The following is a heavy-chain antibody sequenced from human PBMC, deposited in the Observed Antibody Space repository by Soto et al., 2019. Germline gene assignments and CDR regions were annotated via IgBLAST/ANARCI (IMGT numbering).Heavy chain of an antibody. D-gene: IGHD6-6*01. CDR1: GGSLSSYY. CDR3: EAPPRY. Sequence: QVQLQESGPGLVKPSETLSLTCTVSGGSLSSYYWNWLRQPPGTGLEWIGYIYNSGNTNYNPSLKSRVTISVDTSKNQSSLKLTSVTAADTAVYYCEAPPRYWGQGTLVTVSS. CDR2: IYNSGNT. V-gene: IGHV4-59*01. J-gene: IGHJ4*02.